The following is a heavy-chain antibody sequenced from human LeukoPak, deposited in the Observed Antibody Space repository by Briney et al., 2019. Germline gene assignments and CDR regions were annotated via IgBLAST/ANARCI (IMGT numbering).Heavy chain of an antibody. D-gene: IGHD3-10*01. CDR1: GYTLTELS. J-gene: IGHJ4*02. CDR2: FDPEDGET. V-gene: IGHV1-24*01. Sequence: ASVKVSCKVSGYTLTELSMHWVRQAPGKGLEWMGGFDPEDGETIYAQKFQGRVTMTEDTSTDTAYMELSSLRSEDTAVYYCATVETIYMVRGVSYFDYWGQGTLVTVSS. CDR3: ATVETIYMVRGVSYFDY.